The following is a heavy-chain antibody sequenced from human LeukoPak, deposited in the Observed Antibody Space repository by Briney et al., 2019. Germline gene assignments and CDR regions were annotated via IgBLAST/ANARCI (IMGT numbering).Heavy chain of an antibody. CDR1: GYSISSGYF. CDR3: AREPTYDFWSGYPFDY. J-gene: IGHJ4*02. D-gene: IGHD3/OR15-3a*01. CDR2: MYHSGRT. Sequence: MASETLSLTCTVSGYSISSGYFWGWIRQPPGKGLEWIGSMYHSGRTYYNPSLKSRITISVDMSKNQFSLKLSSVTAADTAVYYCAREPTYDFWSGYPFDYWGQGTLVTVSS. V-gene: IGHV4-38-2*02.